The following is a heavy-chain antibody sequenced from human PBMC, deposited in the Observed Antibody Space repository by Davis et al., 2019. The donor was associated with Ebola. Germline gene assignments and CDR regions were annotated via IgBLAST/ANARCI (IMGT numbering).Heavy chain of an antibody. Sequence: PGGSLRLSCAASGFTFSSYSMNWVRQAPGKGLEGVSAISGSGGSTYYADSVKGRFTISRDNSKNTLYLQMNSLRAEDTAVYYCAKSSDPGVVIIRFQHWGQGTLVTVSS. CDR1: GFTFSSYS. CDR2: ISGSGGST. CDR3: AKSSDPGVVIIRFQH. J-gene: IGHJ1*01. V-gene: IGHV3-23*01. D-gene: IGHD3-3*01.